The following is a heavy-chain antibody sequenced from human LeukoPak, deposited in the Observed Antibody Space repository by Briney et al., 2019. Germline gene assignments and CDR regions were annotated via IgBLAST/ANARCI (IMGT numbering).Heavy chain of an antibody. V-gene: IGHV3-21*01. CDR1: GFTFSSYS. CDR2: ISSSSSYI. J-gene: IGHJ6*03. Sequence: GGSLRLSCAASGFTFSSYSMNWVRQAPGKGLEWVSSISSSSSYIYYADSVKGRFTISRDNAKNSLYLQMNSLRAEDTAVYYCARDGRSWYSSSYGYYYMDVWGKGTTVTVSS. CDR3: ARDGRSWYSSSYGYYYMDV. D-gene: IGHD6-6*01.